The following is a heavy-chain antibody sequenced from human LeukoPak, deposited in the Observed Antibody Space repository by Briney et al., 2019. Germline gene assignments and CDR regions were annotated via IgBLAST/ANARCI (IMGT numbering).Heavy chain of an antibody. CDR2: FDPEDGET. CDR1: GYTLTELT. J-gene: IGHJ6*02. Sequence: GASVKVSCKVSGYTLTELTMHWVRQAPGKGLEWMGGFDPEDGETIYAQKFQGRVTMTEDTSTDTAYMELSSLRSEDTAVYYCATAHGSRPHPYYYGMDVWGQGTTVTVSS. D-gene: IGHD3-10*01. V-gene: IGHV1-24*01. CDR3: ATAHGSRPHPYYYGMDV.